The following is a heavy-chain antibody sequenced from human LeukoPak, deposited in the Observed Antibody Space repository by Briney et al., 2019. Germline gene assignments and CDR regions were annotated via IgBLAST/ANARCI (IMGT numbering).Heavy chain of an antibody. V-gene: IGHV4-59*12. J-gene: IGHJ4*02. CDR2: IYYSGST. CDR1: GGSISSYY. Sequence: PSETLSLTCTVSGGSISSYYWSWIRQPPGKGLEWIGYIYYSGSTNYNPSLKSRVTISVDTSKNQFSLKLSSVTAADTAVYYCARVYYGDYVWYFDYWGQGTLVTVSS. D-gene: IGHD4-17*01. CDR3: ARVYYGDYVWYFDY.